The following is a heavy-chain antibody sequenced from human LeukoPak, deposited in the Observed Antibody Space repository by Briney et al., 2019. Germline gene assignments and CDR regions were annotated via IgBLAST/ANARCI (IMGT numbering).Heavy chain of an antibody. J-gene: IGHJ4*02. CDR2: FYYSGST. D-gene: IGHD5-18*01. V-gene: IGHV4-59*08. CDR3: ARHVRFGSYGYGSFDY. Sequence: SETLSLTCTVSGGSISSYYWSWIRQPPGKGLEWIGYFYYSGSTNYNPSLKSRVTISVDTSKNQFSLKLSSVTAADTAVYYCARHVRFGSYGYGSFDYWGQGTLVTVSS. CDR1: GGSISSYY.